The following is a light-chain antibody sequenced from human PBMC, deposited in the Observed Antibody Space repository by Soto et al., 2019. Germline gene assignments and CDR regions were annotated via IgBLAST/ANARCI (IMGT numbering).Light chain of an antibody. V-gene: IGKV3-20*01. CDR2: GAS. CDR3: KQYDSSPPYT. Sequence: EIVLTQSPGTLSLSPGERATLSCRAIKSVSSSYLAWYQQKPGQAPRLLIYGASSRATGIPDRFSGSGSGTHFTHNISRLEPEDFAVSYCKQYDSSPPYTFGKGTQLAIK. J-gene: IGKJ2*01. CDR1: KSVSSSY.